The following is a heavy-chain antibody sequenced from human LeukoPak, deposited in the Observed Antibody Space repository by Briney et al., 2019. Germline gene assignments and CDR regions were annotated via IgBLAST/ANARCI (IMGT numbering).Heavy chain of an antibody. J-gene: IGHJ4*02. V-gene: IGHV3-21*01. CDR3: ARADLGGSCLH. CDR1: GFTFSSYS. CDR2: ISCSSSYI. D-gene: IGHD2-15*01. Sequence: GGSLRLSCAASGFTFSSYSMNWVRQAPGKGLEWVSSISCSSSYIYYADSVKGRFTISRDNAKNSLYLQMNSLRAEDTAVYYCARADLGGSCLHWGQGTLVTVSS.